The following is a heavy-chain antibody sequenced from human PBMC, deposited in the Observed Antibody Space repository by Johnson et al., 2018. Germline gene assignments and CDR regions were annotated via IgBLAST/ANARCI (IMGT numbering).Heavy chain of an antibody. D-gene: IGHD3-3*01. J-gene: IGHJ4*02. CDR3: AKGYDFWSGYYDS. Sequence: EVQLLESGGGLLQPGGSLRLSWAASGFTFSSYAMSWVRQAPGQGLEWVSAISGRGGSTYYADPVQGRFTISRDNSQNTLYLQMNSLRAEDTAVYYCAKGYDFWSGYYDSWGQGTLVTVSS. V-gene: IGHV3-23*01. CDR2: ISGRGGST. CDR1: GFTFSSYA.